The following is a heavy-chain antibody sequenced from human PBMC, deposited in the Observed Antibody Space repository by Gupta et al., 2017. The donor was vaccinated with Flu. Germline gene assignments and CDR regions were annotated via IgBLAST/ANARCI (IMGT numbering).Heavy chain of an antibody. Sequence: QVQLRQWGGGLLKPSETLSLTCTVYGGSLNGFFWNWIRQAPGKGLEWVGEITHAGDTTSNPSLASRLTMSVDTSKNQFSLKLNSVSAADTAVYYCVGGREVPNSHYYLDVWDKGTMVTVSS. V-gene: IGHV4-34*07. CDR3: VGGREVPNSHYYLDV. J-gene: IGHJ6*04. CDR1: GGSLNGFF. D-gene: IGHD3-10*01. CDR2: ITHAGDT.